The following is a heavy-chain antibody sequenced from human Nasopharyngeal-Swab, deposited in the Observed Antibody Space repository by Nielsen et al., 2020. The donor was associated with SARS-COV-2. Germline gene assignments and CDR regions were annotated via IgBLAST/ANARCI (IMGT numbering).Heavy chain of an antibody. D-gene: IGHD2-21*01. CDR3: AKAPYLRGLDV. J-gene: IGHJ6*02. CDR1: GFTFSSYA. V-gene: IGHV3-30*04. CDR2: ISYDGSNK. Sequence: GESLKISCAASGFTFSSYAMHWVRQAPGKGLEWVAVISYDGSNKYYADSVNDRFTIFRDNSKNTLYLQMNSLRVEDTAVYYCAKAPYLRGLDVWGQGTTVTVSS.